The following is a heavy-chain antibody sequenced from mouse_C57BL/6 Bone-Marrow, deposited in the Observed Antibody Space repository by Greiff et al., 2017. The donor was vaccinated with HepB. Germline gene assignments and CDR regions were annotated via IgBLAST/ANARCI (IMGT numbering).Heavy chain of an antibody. J-gene: IGHJ3*01. V-gene: IGHV3-6*01. CDR2: ISYDGSN. D-gene: IGHD1-1*01. CDR1: GYSITSGYY. Sequence: EVQLQESGPGLVKPSQSLSLTCSVTGYSITSGYYWNWIRQFPGNKLEWMGYISYDGSNNYNPSLKNRISITRDTSKNQFFLKLNSVTTEDTATYYCARGTTVVEGFAYWGQGTLVTVSA. CDR3: ARGTTVVEGFAY.